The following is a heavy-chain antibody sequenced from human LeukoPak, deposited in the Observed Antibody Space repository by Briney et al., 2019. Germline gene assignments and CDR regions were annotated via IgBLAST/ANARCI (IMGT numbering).Heavy chain of an antibody. CDR2: INERGTDS. Sequence: PEGSLRLSCTVSGFTVSSNSMSWVRQPPGMGLVWVSRINERGTDSMYAESVKGRFTISRDNAKNTVYLQMNSLRAEDTAVYYCVRDETLWTLDWWGQGTLVSVSS. D-gene: IGHD1-1*01. CDR1: GFTVSSNS. V-gene: IGHV3-74*03. J-gene: IGHJ4*02. CDR3: VRDETLWTLDW.